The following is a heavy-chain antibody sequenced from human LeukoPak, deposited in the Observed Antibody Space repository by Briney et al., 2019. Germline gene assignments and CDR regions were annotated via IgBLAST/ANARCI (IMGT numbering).Heavy chain of an antibody. V-gene: IGHV3-7*01. J-gene: IGHJ4*02. CDR1: GFTFSRYW. Sequence: GGSLRLSCAASGFTFSRYWMSWVRQAPGKGLEWVASVKEDGSQKNYADPVKGRFSISRDNAKKSLVLQMNSLRADAAAVYYCARAASRGPRTLVTVSS. CDR3: ARAAS. CDR2: VKEDGSQK.